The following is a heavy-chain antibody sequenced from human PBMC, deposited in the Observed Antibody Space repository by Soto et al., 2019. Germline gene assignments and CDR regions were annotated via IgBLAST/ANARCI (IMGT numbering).Heavy chain of an antibody. Sequence: ASVKVSCTASGGTFSSYAISWVRQAPGQGLEWMGGIIPIFGTANYAQKFQGRVTITADESTSTAYMELSSLRSEDTAVYYCERESILRGYDYWGQGTLGTVSA. J-gene: IGHJ4*02. CDR1: GGTFSSYA. V-gene: IGHV1-69*13. D-gene: IGHD3-3*01. CDR2: IIPIFGTA. CDR3: ERESILRGYDY.